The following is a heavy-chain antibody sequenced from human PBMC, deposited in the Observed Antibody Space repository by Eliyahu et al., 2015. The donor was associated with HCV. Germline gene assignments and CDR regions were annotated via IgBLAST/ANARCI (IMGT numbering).Heavy chain of an antibody. CDR3: ASGGGGIAVAGTGGWFDP. CDR2: IHYSGST. CDR1: GGXITTYY. J-gene: IGHJ5*02. Sequence: QXQLQESGPGLVQPSETLSLTCTXSGGXITTYYWSWIRQPPGKGXEWIGFIHYSGSTNXNPSLKSRVTMSVDTSKNQFSLKLSSVTAADTAVYYCASGGGGIAVAGTGGWFDPWGQGTLITVSS. D-gene: IGHD6-19*01. V-gene: IGHV4-59*01.